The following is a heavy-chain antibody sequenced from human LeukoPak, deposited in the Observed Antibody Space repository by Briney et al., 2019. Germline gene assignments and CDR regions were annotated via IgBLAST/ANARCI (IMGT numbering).Heavy chain of an antibody. CDR1: GYSIGSGFY. Sequence: SETLSLTCAVSGYSIGSGFYWGWIRQPPGKGLEWIGSIFHSGSTYYNPSLKSRVTISVDTSKNQFSLKLSSVTAADTALYYCARASGSYGSGSYYYSGMVVWGKGTTVTVSS. V-gene: IGHV4-38-2*01. CDR3: ARASGSYGSGSYYYSGMVV. D-gene: IGHD3-10*01. CDR2: IFHSGST. J-gene: IGHJ6*04.